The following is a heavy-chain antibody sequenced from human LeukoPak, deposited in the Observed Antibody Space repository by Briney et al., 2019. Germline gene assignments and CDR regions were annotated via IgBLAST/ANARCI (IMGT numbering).Heavy chain of an antibody. CDR2: IKQDGSEK. D-gene: IGHD5-24*01. CDR1: GFTFSSYW. CDR3: ASPSREKWLQLDY. V-gene: IGHV3-7*01. Sequence: GGSLRLSCAASGFTFSSYWMSWVRQAPGKGLEWVANIKQDGSEKYYVDSVKGRFTISRDNAKNSLYLQMNSLRVEDTAVFYCASPSREKWLQLDYWGQGTLVIVAS. J-gene: IGHJ4*02.